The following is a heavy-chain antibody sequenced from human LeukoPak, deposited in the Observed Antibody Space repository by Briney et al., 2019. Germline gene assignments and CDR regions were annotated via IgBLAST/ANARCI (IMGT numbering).Heavy chain of an antibody. J-gene: IGHJ6*03. CDR2: MSAYNGNT. Sequence: ASVKVSCKASGYTFTSYGISWVRQAPGQGREWMGGMSAYNGNTNYAQKLQGRVTMTTDTSTSTAYMELSSLRSDDTAVYYCARTIESLGYTVNYYYYMDVWGKGTTVTVSS. V-gene: IGHV1-18*01. CDR1: GYTFTSYG. CDR3: ARTIESLGYTVNYYYYMDV. D-gene: IGHD5-18*01.